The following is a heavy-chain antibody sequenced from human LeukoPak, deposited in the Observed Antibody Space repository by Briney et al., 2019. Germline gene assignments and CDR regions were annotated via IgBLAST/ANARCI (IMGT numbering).Heavy chain of an antibody. CDR2: ISAYNSNT. CDR3: ARDLRIAVAGRYYYYGMDV. D-gene: IGHD6-19*01. CDR1: GYTFTSYG. V-gene: IGHV1-18*01. Sequence: ASVKVSCKASGYTFTSYGISWVRQAPGQGLEWMGWISAYNSNTNYAQKLQGRVTMTTDTSTSTAYMELRSLRSDDTAVYYCARDLRIAVAGRYYYYGMDVWGQGTTVTVSS. J-gene: IGHJ6*02.